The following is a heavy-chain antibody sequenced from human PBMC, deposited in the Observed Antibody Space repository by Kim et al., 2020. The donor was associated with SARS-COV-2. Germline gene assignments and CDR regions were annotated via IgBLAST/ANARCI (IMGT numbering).Heavy chain of an antibody. CDR3: ARDSPGDYYDSSGYRNRFDP. J-gene: IGHJ5*02. D-gene: IGHD3-22*01. V-gene: IGHV4-59*01. Sequence: RVTISVDTSKNQFSLKLSSVTAADTAVYYCARDSPGDYYDSSGYRNRFDPWGQGTLVTVSS.